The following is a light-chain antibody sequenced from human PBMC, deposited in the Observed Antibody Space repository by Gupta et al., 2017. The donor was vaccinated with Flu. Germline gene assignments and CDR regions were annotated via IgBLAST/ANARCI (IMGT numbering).Light chain of an antibody. CDR1: QGISSY. Sequence: SPSSLSASTGDRVTITCRASQGISSYLAWYQQKPGKAPKLLIYAASTLQSGVPSRFSGSGSGTDFTLTISCLQSEDFATYYCQQYYSYPVFGQGTKVEIK. CDR3: QQYYSYPV. V-gene: IGKV1-8*01. CDR2: AAS. J-gene: IGKJ1*01.